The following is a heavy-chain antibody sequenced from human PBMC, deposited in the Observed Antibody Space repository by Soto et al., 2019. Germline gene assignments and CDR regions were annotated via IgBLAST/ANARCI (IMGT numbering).Heavy chain of an antibody. D-gene: IGHD6-19*01. J-gene: IGHJ4*02. CDR2: ISSNGGST. V-gene: IGHV3-64D*06. CDR3: VKDIRQWLFRKIFDY. Sequence: GGSLRLSCSASGFTFSSYAMHWVRQAPGKGLEYVSAISSNGGSTYYADSVKGRFTISRDNSKSTLYLQMSSLRAEDTAVYYCVKDIRQWLFRKIFDYWGQGTLVTVSS. CDR1: GFTFSSYA.